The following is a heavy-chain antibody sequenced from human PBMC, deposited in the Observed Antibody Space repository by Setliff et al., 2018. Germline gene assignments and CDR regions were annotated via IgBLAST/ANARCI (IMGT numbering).Heavy chain of an antibody. CDR2: ISAYTGNT. Sequence: GASVKVSCEASGYTFSNYGITWVRQAPGQGLEWMGWISAYTGNTKFAQKFQGRVTMTTDTSTNTAYMELRSLRSDDTAMYFCAFSSLSLCSGGNCPNVFDVWGQGTMVTVSS. CDR3: AFSSLSLCSGGNCPNVFDV. J-gene: IGHJ3*01. V-gene: IGHV1-18*01. D-gene: IGHD2-15*01. CDR1: GYTFSNYG.